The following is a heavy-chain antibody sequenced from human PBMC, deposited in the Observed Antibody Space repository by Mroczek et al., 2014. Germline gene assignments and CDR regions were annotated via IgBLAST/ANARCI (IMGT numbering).Heavy chain of an antibody. D-gene: IGHD2-2*01. CDR2: IYTSGST. CDR1: GGSISSGSYY. J-gene: IGHJ5*02. V-gene: IGHV4-61*02. CDR3: AREVVPAATNNWFDP. Sequence: QVQLQESGPGLVKPSQTLSLTCTVSGGSISSGSYYWSWIRQPAGKGLEWIGRIYTSGSTNYNPSLKSRVTMSVDTSKNQFSLKLSSVTAADTAVYYCAREVVPAATNNWFDPWGQGTLVTVSS.